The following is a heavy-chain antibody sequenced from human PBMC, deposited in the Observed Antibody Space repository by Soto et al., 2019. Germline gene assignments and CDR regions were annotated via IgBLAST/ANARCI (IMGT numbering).Heavy chain of an antibody. J-gene: IGHJ4*02. CDR2: ISGRGTES. D-gene: IGHD5-18*01. V-gene: IGHV3-23*01. Sequence: PGGSLRLSCAASGFTFSNYAMHWVRQAPGKGLEWVSSISGRGTESYYADSVKGRFTISRDNSRSTLSLQMNSLRAEDTAVYYCAKDGGVYSYVLWGQGTLVTVPQ. CDR3: AKDGGVYSYVL. CDR1: GFTFSNYA.